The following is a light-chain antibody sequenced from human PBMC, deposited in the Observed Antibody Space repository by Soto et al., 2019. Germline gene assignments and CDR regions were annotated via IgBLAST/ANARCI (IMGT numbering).Light chain of an antibody. J-gene: IGKJ4*01. V-gene: IGKV1-27*01. CDR3: QKYNSAPLT. CDR2: AAS. CDR1: QGISNY. Sequence: DIQMTQSPSSLSASVGNRVTITCRASQGISNYLAWYQQKPGKVPKLLIDAASTLQSGVPSRFSGSGSGTDLTLTISILLPEDVATYYCQKYNSAPLTFGGGTKVEIK.